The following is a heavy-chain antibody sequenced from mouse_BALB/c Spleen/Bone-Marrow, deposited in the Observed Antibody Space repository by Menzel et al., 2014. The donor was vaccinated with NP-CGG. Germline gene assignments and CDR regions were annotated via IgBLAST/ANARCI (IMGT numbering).Heavy chain of an antibody. J-gene: IGHJ2*01. CDR2: IWSGGST. Sequence: VQLVESGPGLVQPSQSLSITCTVSGFSLTSYGVHWVRQSPGKGLEGLGVIWSGGSTDYNAAFISRLSISKDNSKSQVFLETNSLQADDSAISDCARNRRYDVFDYWGQGTTLTVSS. V-gene: IGHV2-4-1*01. CDR3: ARNRRYDVFDY. CDR1: GFSLTSYG. D-gene: IGHD2-14*01.